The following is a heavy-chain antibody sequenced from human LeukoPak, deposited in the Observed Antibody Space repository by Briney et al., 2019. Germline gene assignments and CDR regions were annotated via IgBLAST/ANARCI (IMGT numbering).Heavy chain of an antibody. CDR1: GGSISSYY. D-gene: IGHD2-15*01. CDR2: VYYSGST. V-gene: IGHV4-59*12. CDR3: ATAYLGYCSGGSCYSNYFDY. Sequence: PSETLSLTCTVSGGSISSYYWSWIRQPPGKGLEWIGYVYYSGSTNYNPSLKSRVTISVDTSKNQFSLKLSSVTAADTAVYYCATAYLGYCSGGSCYSNYFDYWGQGTLVTVSS. J-gene: IGHJ4*02.